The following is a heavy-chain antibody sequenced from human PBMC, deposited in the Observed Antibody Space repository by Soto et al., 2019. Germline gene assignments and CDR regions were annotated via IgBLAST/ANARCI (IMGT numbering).Heavy chain of an antibody. V-gene: IGHV1-2*02. CDR2: INPNSGGT. D-gene: IGHD5-18*01. CDR1: GYTFTSYD. Sequence: ASVKVSCKASGYTFTSYDINWVRQAPGQGLEWMGWINPNSGGTNYAQKFQGRVTMTRDTSISTAYMELSRLRSDDTAVYYCARSRIQLWPDAFDIWGQGTMVTVSS. J-gene: IGHJ3*02. CDR3: ARSRIQLWPDAFDI.